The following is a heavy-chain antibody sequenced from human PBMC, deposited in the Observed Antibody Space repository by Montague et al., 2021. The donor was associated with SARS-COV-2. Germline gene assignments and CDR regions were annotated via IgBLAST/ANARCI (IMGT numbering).Heavy chain of an antibody. D-gene: IGHD2/OR15-2a*01. J-gene: IGHJ6*02. CDR2: IPYDGSNK. CDR1: GFTFSSYA. V-gene: IGHV3-30-3*01. Sequence: FLRLSCAASGFTFSSYAMHWVRQAPGKGLEWVAVIPYDGSNKYYANSVKGRFTISRDNSKNTLYLQMDSLRAEDTAVYYCARVLGGYYGMDVWGQGTTVTVSS. CDR3: ARVLGGYYGMDV.